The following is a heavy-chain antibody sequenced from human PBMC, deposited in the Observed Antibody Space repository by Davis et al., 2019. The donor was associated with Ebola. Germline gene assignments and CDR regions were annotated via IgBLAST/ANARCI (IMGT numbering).Heavy chain of an antibody. Sequence: GESLKISCAASGFTFSSYAMHWVRQAPGKGLEYVSAISSNGGSTYYANSVKGRFTISRDNAKNSLYLQMNSLRAEDTAVYYCARDSSIAGKRYYYYYGMDVWGKGTTVTVSS. CDR2: ISSNGGST. CDR3: ARDSSIAGKRYYYYYGMDV. D-gene: IGHD6-6*01. CDR1: GFTFSSYA. V-gene: IGHV3-64*01. J-gene: IGHJ6*04.